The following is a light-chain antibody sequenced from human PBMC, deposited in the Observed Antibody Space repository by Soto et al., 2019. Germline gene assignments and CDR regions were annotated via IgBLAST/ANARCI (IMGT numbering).Light chain of an antibody. CDR3: QKYDSAPWT. CDR2: VAS. CDR1: QGISKY. J-gene: IGKJ1*01. Sequence: DVQMTQSPSSLSASVGDRVTITCRASQGISKYLAWYQQKPGKVPRLLIYVASTLQSGVPSRFSGSGSGTDFILTISSLQPEDVETYYCQKYDSAPWTFGQGTKVEIK. V-gene: IGKV1-27*01.